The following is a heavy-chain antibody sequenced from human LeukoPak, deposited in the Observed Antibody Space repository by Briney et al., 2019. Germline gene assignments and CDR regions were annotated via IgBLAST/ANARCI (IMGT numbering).Heavy chain of an antibody. Sequence: PSQTLSLTCTVSSGSINRGGYFWSWIRQHPGKGLEWIGYIYYSRTTNYNPSLKSRVSISLDASEIQFSLKLSSVTAADTAVYYCARSDYGNYYFDYWGQGTLVTVSS. V-gene: IGHV4-31*03. D-gene: IGHD4-17*01. CDR1: SGSINRGGYF. CDR3: ARSDYGNYYFDY. J-gene: IGHJ4*02. CDR2: IYYSRTT.